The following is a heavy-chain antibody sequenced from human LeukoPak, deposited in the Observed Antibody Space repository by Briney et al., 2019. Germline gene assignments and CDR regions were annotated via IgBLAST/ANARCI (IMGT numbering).Heavy chain of an antibody. V-gene: IGHV4-59*08. CDR1: GGSISSYY. D-gene: IGHD1-26*01. CDR3: ARHGHLVGATTSFDY. J-gene: IGHJ4*02. Sequence: SETLSLTCTVSGGSISSYYWSWIRQPPGKGLEWIGYIYYSGSTNYNPSLKSRVTISVDTSKNQFSLKLSSVTAADTAVYYCARHGHLVGATTSFDYWGQGTLVTVSS. CDR2: IYYSGST.